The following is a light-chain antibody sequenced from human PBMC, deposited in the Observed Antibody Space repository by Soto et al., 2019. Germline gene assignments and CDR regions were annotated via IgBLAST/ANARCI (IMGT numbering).Light chain of an antibody. CDR2: SAS. CDR3: QQLYSYPIT. Sequence: IHWTDSPSFLSASVLYRVTITFLSVQGISNSLAWYQQKPGKAPKLLIYSASTLQSGVPSRFSGGISGTESTLTISSLQPEDFATYYCQQLYSYPITFGQGTRLEIK. V-gene: IGKV1-9*01. CDR1: QGISNS. J-gene: IGKJ5*01.